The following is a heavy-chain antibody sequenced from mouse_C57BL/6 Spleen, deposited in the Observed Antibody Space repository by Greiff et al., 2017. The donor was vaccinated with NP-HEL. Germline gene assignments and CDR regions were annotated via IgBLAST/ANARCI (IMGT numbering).Heavy chain of an antibody. V-gene: IGHV3-1*01. CDR3: ARAGYYYFDY. CDR1: GYSITSGYD. Sequence: EVMLVESGPGMVKPSQSLSLTCTVTGYSITSGYDWHWIRHFPGNKLEWIGYISYSGSTNYNPSLKSRISITHDTSKNHFFLKLNSVTTEDTATYYCARAGYYYFDYWGQGTTLTVSS. CDR2: ISYSGST. D-gene: IGHD2-3*01. J-gene: IGHJ2*01.